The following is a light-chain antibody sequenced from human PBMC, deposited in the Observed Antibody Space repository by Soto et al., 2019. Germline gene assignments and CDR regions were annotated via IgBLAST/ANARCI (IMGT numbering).Light chain of an antibody. CDR1: RSNIGINT. V-gene: IGLV1-44*01. J-gene: IGLJ2*01. Sequence: QSVLTQPPSASGTPGQRVTISCSGSRSNIGINTVTWYQHLPGTAPKLLIYRNHQRPSGVPDRFSGSKSVTSASLSISGLQSEDEADYYCAGWDDSLNGVVFGGGTKLTVL. CDR2: RNH. CDR3: AGWDDSLNGVV.